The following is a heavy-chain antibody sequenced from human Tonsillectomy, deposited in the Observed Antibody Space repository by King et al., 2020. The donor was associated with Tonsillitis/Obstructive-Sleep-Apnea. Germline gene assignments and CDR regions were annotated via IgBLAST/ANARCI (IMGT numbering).Heavy chain of an antibody. Sequence: VQLVESGGGLVQPGRSLGLSCTASGFTFGDYAMSWVRQAPGKGLEWVGFIRSKAYGGTTEYAASVKGRFTISRDDSKSIAYLQMNSLKTEDTAVYYCTRVPSGWYYYFDYWGQGTLVTVSS. V-gene: IGHV3-49*04. CDR3: TRVPSGWYYYFDY. CDR2: IRSKAYGGTT. CDR1: GFTFGDYA. D-gene: IGHD6-19*01. J-gene: IGHJ4*02.